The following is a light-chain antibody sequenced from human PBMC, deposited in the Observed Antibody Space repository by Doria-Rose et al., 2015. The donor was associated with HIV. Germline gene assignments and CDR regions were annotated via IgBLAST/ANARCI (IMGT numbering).Light chain of an antibody. CDR1: QSFSSTY. J-gene: IGKJ1*01. CDR3: HQYGTSWT. Sequence: EIVMTQSPGTLSLSPGERATLSCRASQSFSSTYLAWYQQKPGQAPSLLIYDGFTRATGIPDRFSVSGYGTDFTLTINRLEPEDFALYYCHQYGTSWTFGQGTKVEI. V-gene: IGKV3-20*01. CDR2: DGF.